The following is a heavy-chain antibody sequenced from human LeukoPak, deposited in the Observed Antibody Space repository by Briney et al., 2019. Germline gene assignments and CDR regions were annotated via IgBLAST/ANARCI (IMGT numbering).Heavy chain of an antibody. CDR2: INPNSGGT. D-gene: IGHD5-18*01. J-gene: IGHJ6*03. Sequence: ASVKVSCKASGYTFTGYYMHWVRQAPGQGLEWMGGINPNSGGTNYAQKFQGRVTMTRDTSISTAYMELSRLRSDDTAVYYCARGDHVDTAMVYYYYYMDVWGKGTTVTISS. CDR3: ARGDHVDTAMVYYYYYMDV. V-gene: IGHV1-2*02. CDR1: GYTFTGYY.